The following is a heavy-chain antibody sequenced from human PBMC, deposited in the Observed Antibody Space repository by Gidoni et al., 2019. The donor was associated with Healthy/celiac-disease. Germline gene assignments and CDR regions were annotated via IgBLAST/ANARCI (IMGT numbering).Heavy chain of an antibody. CDR1: GFTFSSYA. CDR3: ARERVCSGGSCSCFDY. D-gene: IGHD2-15*01. Sequence: QVQLVESGGGVVQPGRSLRLSCTASGFTFSSYAMHWVRQAPGKGLEWVAVISYDGSNKYYADSVKGRFTISRDNSKNTLYLQMNSLRAEDTAVYYCARERVCSGGSCSCFDYWGQGTLVTVSS. CDR2: ISYDGSNK. V-gene: IGHV3-30*01. J-gene: IGHJ4*02.